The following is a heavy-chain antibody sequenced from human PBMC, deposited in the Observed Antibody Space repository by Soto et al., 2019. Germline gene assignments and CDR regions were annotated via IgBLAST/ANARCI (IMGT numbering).Heavy chain of an antibody. CDR2: ISGSGGST. V-gene: IGHV3-23*01. CDR1: GFTFSSYA. CDR3: AKDPSSREWLVLDYFDY. D-gene: IGHD6-19*01. Sequence: GGSLRLSCSASGFTFSSYAMSWVRQAPGKGLEWVSAISGSGGSTYYADSVKGRFTISRDNSKNTLYLQMNSLRAEDTAVYYCAKDPSSREWLVLDYFDYWGQGTLVTVSS. J-gene: IGHJ4*02.